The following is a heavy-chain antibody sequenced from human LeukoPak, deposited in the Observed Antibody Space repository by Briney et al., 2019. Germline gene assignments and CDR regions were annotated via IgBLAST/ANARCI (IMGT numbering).Heavy chain of an antibody. J-gene: IGHJ4*02. CDR3: ARERRTCSSINCLFVY. CDR2: ISGNNGKT. CDR1: GYTFTNYA. D-gene: IGHD2-2*01. Sequence: ASVKVSCKASGYTFTNYAITWVRQAPGQGLEWMGWISGNNGKTNYAQKYQGRVTMTTDTSPSAAYLECRSLRSDDTPVYYCARERRTCSSINCLFVYWGERTLVTVSS. V-gene: IGHV1-18*01.